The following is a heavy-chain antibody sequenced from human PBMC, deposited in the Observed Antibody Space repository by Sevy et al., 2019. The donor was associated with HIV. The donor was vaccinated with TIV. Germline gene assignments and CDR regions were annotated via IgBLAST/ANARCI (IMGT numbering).Heavy chain of an antibody. Sequence: GESLKISCAASEFTFSDYYISWIRQAPGKGLEWVTYISSRGSTIYYADSVKGRFTISRDNAKNSLYLQMNSLRAEDTAVYYCVRVRYTYGSYYFDYWGQGTLVTVSS. CDR1: EFTFSDYY. V-gene: IGHV3-11*01. CDR2: ISSRGSTI. CDR3: VRVRYTYGSYYFDY. D-gene: IGHD5-18*01. J-gene: IGHJ4*02.